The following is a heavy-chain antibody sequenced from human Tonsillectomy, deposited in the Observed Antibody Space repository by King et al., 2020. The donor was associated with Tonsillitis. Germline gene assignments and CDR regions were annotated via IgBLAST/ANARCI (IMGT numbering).Heavy chain of an antibody. V-gene: IGHV3-23*04. J-gene: IGHJ6*02. Sequence: DVQLVESGGGLVQPGGSLRLSCAASGFPFSTYAMSWVRQAPGKGLEWVSSISGSGGSTYYAESVKGRFTISRDDSKNTLYLQMNSLRAEDTAVYYCAKSRCASITLFCPGFADVWGQGTTVTVSS. CDR1: GFPFSTYA. CDR2: ISGSGGST. D-gene: IGHD3-9*01. CDR3: AKSRCASITLFCPGFADV.